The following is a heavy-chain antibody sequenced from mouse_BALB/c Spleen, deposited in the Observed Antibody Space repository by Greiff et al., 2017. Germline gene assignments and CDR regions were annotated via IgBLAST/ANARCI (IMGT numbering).Heavy chain of an antibody. CDR2: IWGDGST. J-gene: IGHJ4*01. D-gene: IGHD1-1*02. Sequence: VQLQESGPGLVAPSQSLSITCTVSGFSLTGYGVNWVRQPPGKGLEWLGMIWGDGSTDYNSALKSRLSISKDNSKSQVFLKMNSLQTDDTARYYCARQVGSYAMDYWGEGTSVTVSS. CDR3: ARQVGSYAMDY. V-gene: IGHV2-6-7*01. CDR1: GFSLTGYG.